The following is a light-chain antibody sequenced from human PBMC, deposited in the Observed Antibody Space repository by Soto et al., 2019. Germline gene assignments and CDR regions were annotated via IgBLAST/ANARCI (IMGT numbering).Light chain of an antibody. CDR3: ETWASNILV. Sequence: QSVLTQSSAASASLVSSVKLTCTLSSGHTSYIIAWHQQQPGKAPRYLMKLAISGSYNKVSVVHDRFSGYISGDDRYLTISDLQFEDEADYYCETWASNILVFCGGTKLTAL. CDR1: SGHTSYI. J-gene: IGLJ2*01. CDR2: LAISGSY. V-gene: IGLV4-60*02.